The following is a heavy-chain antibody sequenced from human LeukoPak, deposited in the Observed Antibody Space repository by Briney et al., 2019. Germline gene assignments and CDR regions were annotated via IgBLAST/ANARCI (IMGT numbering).Heavy chain of an antibody. V-gene: IGHV3-74*03. Sequence: PGGSLRLSCAASGFTFSSNWMHWVRQAPGKGLVWVSGINSDGSSTKYAELVKGRITISRDNAKNTLYLQMNSLRAEDTAVYHCARGISSAWIDWGQGTPVTVSS. CDR2: INSDGSST. D-gene: IGHD6-19*01. CDR3: ARGISSAWID. CDR1: GFTFSSNW. J-gene: IGHJ4*02.